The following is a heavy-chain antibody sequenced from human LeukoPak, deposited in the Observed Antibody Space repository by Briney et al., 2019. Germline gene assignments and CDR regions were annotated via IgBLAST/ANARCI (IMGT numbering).Heavy chain of an antibody. J-gene: IGHJ5*02. Sequence: PSETLSLTCTVSGGSISRYYWSWIRQPPGKGLEGIGYIYYSGSTNYNPSLKSRVTISVDTSKNQFSLKLSSVTAADTAVYYCARGGVAAAPNWFDHWGQGTLVTVSS. CDR1: GGSISRYY. CDR2: IYYSGST. D-gene: IGHD6-13*01. V-gene: IGHV4-59*01. CDR3: ARGGVAAAPNWFDH.